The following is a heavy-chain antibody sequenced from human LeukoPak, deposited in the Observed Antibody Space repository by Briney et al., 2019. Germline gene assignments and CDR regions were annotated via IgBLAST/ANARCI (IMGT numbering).Heavy chain of an antibody. V-gene: IGHV3-74*01. CDR1: GFTSNTYW. J-gene: IGHJ5*02. D-gene: IGHD6-13*01. CDR2: LNSDGSRT. Sequence: QSGGSLRLSCAASGFTSNTYWMHWVRQAPGKGLVWVSRLNSDGSRTSYADSVKGRFTISRDNAKNTLYLQMNSLRAEDTAVYYCARGGSSSWFRGFDPWGQGTLVTVSS. CDR3: ARGGSSSWFRGFDP.